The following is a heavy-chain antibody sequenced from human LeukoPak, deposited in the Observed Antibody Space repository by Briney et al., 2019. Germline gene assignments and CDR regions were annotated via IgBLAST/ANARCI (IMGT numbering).Heavy chain of an antibody. CDR2: ISSNGGST. D-gene: IGHD3-3*01. CDR1: GFTFSSYA. Sequence: GGSLRLSCSASGFTFSSYAMHWVRQAPGKELEYVSAISSNGGSTYYADSVKGRFTISSDNSKNTLYLQMSSLRAEDTAVYYCVKENSYDFWSGYQGWFDPWGQGTLVTVSS. V-gene: IGHV3-64D*06. J-gene: IGHJ5*02. CDR3: VKENSYDFWSGYQGWFDP.